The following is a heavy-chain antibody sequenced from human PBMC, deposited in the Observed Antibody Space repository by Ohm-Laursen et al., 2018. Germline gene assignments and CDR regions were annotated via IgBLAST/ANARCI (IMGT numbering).Heavy chain of an antibody. V-gene: IGHV1-69*06. CDR3: ARVLWRAVAANGPLGY. CDR1: GVTFNSYA. D-gene: IGHD6-19*01. Sequence: SSVKVSCKTSGVTFNSYAISWVRQAPGQGLEWMGGVMPIFGTANYAQKFQGRVTITADKSTSTAHLELSRLRSDDTAVYYCARVLWRAVAANGPLGYWGQGTLVTVSS. J-gene: IGHJ4*02. CDR2: VMPIFGTA.